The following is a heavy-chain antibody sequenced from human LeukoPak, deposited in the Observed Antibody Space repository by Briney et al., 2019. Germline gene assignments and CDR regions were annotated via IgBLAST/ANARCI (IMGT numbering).Heavy chain of an antibody. CDR1: GYSISSGYY. Sequence: PSQTLSLTCTVSGYSISSGYYWGWIRQPPGKGLEWIGSVYHSGGTYYNPSLKSRVTISVDTSKNQFSLKLTSVTAADTAVYYCASTITVTTDYWGQGTLVTVSS. J-gene: IGHJ4*02. V-gene: IGHV4-38-2*02. D-gene: IGHD4-17*01. CDR3: ASTITVTTDY. CDR2: VYHSGGT.